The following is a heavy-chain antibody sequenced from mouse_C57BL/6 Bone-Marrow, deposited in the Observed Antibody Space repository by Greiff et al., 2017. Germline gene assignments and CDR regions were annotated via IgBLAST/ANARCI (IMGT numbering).Heavy chain of an antibody. CDR2: IDPSDSYT. J-gene: IGHJ2*01. CDR1: GYTFTSYW. Sequence: QVQLQQSGAELVRPGTSVKLSCKASGYTFTSYWMHWVKQRPGQGLEWIGVIDPSDSYTNYNQKFKGKATLTVDTSSSTAYMQLSSLTSEDSAVYYCARDERGDYWGQGTTLTVSS. V-gene: IGHV1-59*01. CDR3: ARDERGDY.